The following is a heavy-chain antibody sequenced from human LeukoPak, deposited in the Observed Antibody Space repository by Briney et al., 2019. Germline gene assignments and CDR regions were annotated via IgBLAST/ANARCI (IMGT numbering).Heavy chain of an antibody. Sequence: GGSLRLSCAASGFSFNSYAMFWVRQAPGKGLEWVTVIASDGSDKHYTRSVKGRFTISRDNSKNTLSLQMNSLRAEDTAVYYCARARPHSPYYFDYWGQGTLVTVSS. V-gene: IGHV3-30-3*01. CDR2: IASDGSDK. CDR1: GFSFNSYA. CDR3: ARARPHSPYYFDY. D-gene: IGHD1-26*01. J-gene: IGHJ4*02.